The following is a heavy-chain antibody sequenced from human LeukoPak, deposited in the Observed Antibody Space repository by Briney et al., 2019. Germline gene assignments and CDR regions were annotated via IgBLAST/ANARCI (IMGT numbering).Heavy chain of an antibody. Sequence: GGSLRLSCAASRFTFSSYAMSWVRQAPGKGLEWVSAISGSGGSTYYADSVKGRFTISRDNSKNTLYLQMNSLRAEDTAVYYCARSIGLTGGGVDVWGQGTTVTVSS. D-gene: IGHD3-9*01. CDR3: ARSIGLTGGGVDV. V-gene: IGHV3-23*01. J-gene: IGHJ6*02. CDR1: RFTFSSYA. CDR2: ISGSGGST.